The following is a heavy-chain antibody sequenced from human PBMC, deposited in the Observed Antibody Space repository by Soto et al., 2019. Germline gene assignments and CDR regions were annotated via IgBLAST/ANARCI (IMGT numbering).Heavy chain of an antibody. CDR1: GFTFSDYY. CDR3: AMAFGGWYFYFDY. V-gene: IGHV3-11*06. CDR2: ISSSSSYT. Sequence: QVQLVESGGGLVKPGGSLRLSCAASGFTFSDYYMSWIRQAPGKGLEWVSYISSSSSYTNYADSVKGRFTISRDNAKNSLYLHMNSLRAEDTDVYYCAMAFGGWYFYFDYWCQGTLVTVSS. D-gene: IGHD6-19*01. J-gene: IGHJ4*02.